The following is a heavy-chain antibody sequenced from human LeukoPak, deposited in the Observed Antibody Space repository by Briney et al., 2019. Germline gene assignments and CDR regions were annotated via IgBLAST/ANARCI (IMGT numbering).Heavy chain of an antibody. D-gene: IGHD6-19*01. CDR3: AIAVAYDAFDI. Sequence: TSETLSLTCTVSGGSISSGGYYWRWIRQHPGKGLEWIGYIYYSGSTYYNPSLKSRVTISVDTSKNQFSLKLSSVTAADMAVYYCAIAVAYDAFDIWGQGTMVTVSS. J-gene: IGHJ3*02. CDR1: GGSISSGGYY. CDR2: IYYSGST. V-gene: IGHV4-31*03.